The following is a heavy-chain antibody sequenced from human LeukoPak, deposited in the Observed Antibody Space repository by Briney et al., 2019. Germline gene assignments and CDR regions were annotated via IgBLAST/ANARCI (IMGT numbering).Heavy chain of an antibody. J-gene: IGHJ6*03. Sequence: PSETLSLTCTVSGGSISSGGYYWSWIRQPAGKGLEWIGRIYTSGSTNYNPSLKSRVTISVDTSKNQFSLKLSSVTAADTAVYYCARVDYYYYMDVWGKGTTVTVSS. V-gene: IGHV4-61*02. CDR2: IYTSGST. CDR3: ARVDYYYYMDV. CDR1: GGSISSGGYY.